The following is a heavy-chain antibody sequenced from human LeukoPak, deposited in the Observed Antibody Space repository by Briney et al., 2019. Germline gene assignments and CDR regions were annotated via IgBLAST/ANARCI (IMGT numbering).Heavy chain of an antibody. Sequence: SETLSLTCTVSGGSISSYYWSWIRQPPGKGLEWIGYIYYSGSTNYNPSLKSRVTISVDTSKNQFSLKLSSVTAADTAVYYCAREAYGSGSFGDYWGQGTLVTVSS. D-gene: IGHD3-10*01. CDR1: GGSISSYY. J-gene: IGHJ4*02. V-gene: IGHV4-59*12. CDR2: IYYSGST. CDR3: AREAYGSGSFGDY.